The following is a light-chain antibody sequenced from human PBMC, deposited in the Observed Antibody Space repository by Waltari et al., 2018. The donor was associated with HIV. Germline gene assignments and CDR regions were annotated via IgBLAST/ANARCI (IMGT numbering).Light chain of an antibody. CDR2: GVT. V-gene: IGLV2-14*01. J-gene: IGLJ3*02. CDR3: SSYTSFKTVV. Sequence: QSALTQPASVSGSPGQSITIPCPGTNHNIGAYTIVSWYHQHPDQAPRLILFGVTRRPSGISSRFSGLKSGNTASLTIFGLQDEDEADYYCSSYTSFKTVVFGGGTKLTVL. CDR1: NHNIGAYTI.